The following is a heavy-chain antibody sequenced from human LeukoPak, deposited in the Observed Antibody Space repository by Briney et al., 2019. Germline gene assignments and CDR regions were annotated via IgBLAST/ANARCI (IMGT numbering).Heavy chain of an antibody. CDR3: ARGGGSSSWYGYYMDV. Sequence: SETLSLTCSVSGGSISSYYWSWIRQPPGKGLEWIGYIYDSGSANNNPSLKSRVTISVDTSKNQFSLKLSSVTAADTAVYYCARGGGSSSWYGYYMDVWGKGTTVTISS. CDR2: IYDSGSA. V-gene: IGHV4-59*01. CDR1: GGSISSYY. D-gene: IGHD6-13*01. J-gene: IGHJ6*03.